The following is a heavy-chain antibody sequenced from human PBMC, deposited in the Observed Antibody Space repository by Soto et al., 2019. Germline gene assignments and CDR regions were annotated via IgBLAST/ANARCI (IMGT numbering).Heavy chain of an antibody. V-gene: IGHV3-7*01. CDR3: VERGGRDGFHP. J-gene: IGHJ5*02. CDR1: GFTFNNYW. D-gene: IGHD2-15*01. CDR2: IKQDGSEE. Sequence: EVQLVESGGGLVQPGGSLRLSCAASGFTFNNYWMSWVRQAPGKGLEWVANIKQDGSEEYYVDSVKGRFTISRDNAKNSLYLQMNRLSAEDTAVYYCVERGGRDGFHPLGQGTLVAVSS.